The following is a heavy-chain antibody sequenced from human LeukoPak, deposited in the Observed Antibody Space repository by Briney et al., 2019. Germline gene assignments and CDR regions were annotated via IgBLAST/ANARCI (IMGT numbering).Heavy chain of an antibody. CDR2: IYYSGST. CDR3: ARGKSGGWYEADY. D-gene: IGHD6-19*01. V-gene: IGHV4-59*08. Sequence: SETLSLTCAVYGGSFSGYYWSWIRQPPGKGLEWIGYIYYSGSTNYNPSLKSRVTISVDTSKNQFSLKLSSVTAADTAVYYCARGKSGGWYEADYWGRGTLVTVSS. J-gene: IGHJ4*02. CDR1: GGSFSGYY.